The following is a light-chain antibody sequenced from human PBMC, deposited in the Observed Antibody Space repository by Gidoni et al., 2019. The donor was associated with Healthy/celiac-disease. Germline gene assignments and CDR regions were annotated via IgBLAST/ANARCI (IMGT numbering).Light chain of an antibody. J-gene: IGKJ1*01. CDR3: QQYGSSSWT. Sequence: IVLPHSPGTLSFSPGERATLSCRASQSVSSSYLAWYQQKPGQAPRLLIYGASSRATGIPDRFSGSGSGTDFTLTISRLEPEDFAVYYCQQYGSSSWTFGQGTKVEIK. V-gene: IGKV3-20*01. CDR1: QSVSSSY. CDR2: GAS.